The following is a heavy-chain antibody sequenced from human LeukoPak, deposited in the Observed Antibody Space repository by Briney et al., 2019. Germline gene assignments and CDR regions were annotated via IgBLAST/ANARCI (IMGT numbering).Heavy chain of an antibody. V-gene: IGHV4-39*01. D-gene: IGHD6-6*01. Sequence: ETLSLTCTVSGGSISSSSYYWGWIRQPPGKGLEWIGSIYYSGSTYYNPSLKSRVTISVDTSKNQFSLKLSSVTAADTAVYYCARQYSAASPIAGRPYYFDYWGQGTLVTVSS. CDR3: ARQYSAASPIAGRPYYFDY. CDR1: GGSISSSSYY. CDR2: IYYSGST. J-gene: IGHJ4*02.